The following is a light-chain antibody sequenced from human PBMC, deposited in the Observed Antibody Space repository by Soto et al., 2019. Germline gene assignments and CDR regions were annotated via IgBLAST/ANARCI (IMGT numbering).Light chain of an antibody. CDR3: QQYGSLLT. V-gene: IGKV3-20*01. CDR2: GVS. J-gene: IGKJ4*01. Sequence: EIVLTQSPGTLSLSPGERATLSCRASQSVYSNYLAWYQQKPGQAPRLLIYGVSSRVTGIPDRFSGSGSGTDFTLTISRLEPEDFVVYYCQQYGSLLTFGGGTKVEIK. CDR1: QSVYSNY.